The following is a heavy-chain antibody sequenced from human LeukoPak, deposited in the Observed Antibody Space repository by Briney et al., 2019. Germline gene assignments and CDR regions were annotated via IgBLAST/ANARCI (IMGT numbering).Heavy chain of an antibody. CDR2: IWYDGSTK. Sequence: GGSLRLSCAASGFTFSNYGKHWVRQAPGEGLEWVAVIWYDGSTKYNPNTVKGRFTISRDNSKNTLYLQMNSLRAEDAAVYYCARAFGDNVSSAPLIDYWGQGSLVTVSS. CDR1: GFTFSNYG. J-gene: IGHJ4*02. CDR3: ARAFGDNVSSAPLIDY. D-gene: IGHD2-21*02. V-gene: IGHV3-33*01.